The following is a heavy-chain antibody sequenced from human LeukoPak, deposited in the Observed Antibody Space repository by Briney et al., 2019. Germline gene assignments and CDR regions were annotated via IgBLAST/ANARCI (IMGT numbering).Heavy chain of an antibody. V-gene: IGHV4-59*01. CDR3: ARVSSSWYQDWYFDL. Sequence: SETLSLTCTVSGGSISSYYWSWIRQPPGKRLEWIGYIHYSGSTNYNPSLRGRVTISLDISKNQFSLKLSSVTAADTAVYYCARVSSSWYQDWYFDLWGRGTLVTVSS. CDR1: GGSISSYY. J-gene: IGHJ2*01. D-gene: IGHD6-13*01. CDR2: IHYSGST.